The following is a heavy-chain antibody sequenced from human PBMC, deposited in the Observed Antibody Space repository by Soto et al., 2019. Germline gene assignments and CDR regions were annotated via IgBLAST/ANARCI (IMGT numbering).Heavy chain of an antibody. D-gene: IGHD1-7*01. Sequence: ASVKVSCKASGYTFTSYGISWVLQAPGQGLEWMGWISAYNGNTNYAQKLQGRVTMTTDTSTSTAYMELRSLRSDDTAVYYCASQGNWNYRVFGYYYYGMDVWGQGTTVTVSS. CDR2: ISAYNGNT. CDR1: GYTFTSYG. CDR3: ASQGNWNYRVFGYYYYGMDV. V-gene: IGHV1-18*04. J-gene: IGHJ6*02.